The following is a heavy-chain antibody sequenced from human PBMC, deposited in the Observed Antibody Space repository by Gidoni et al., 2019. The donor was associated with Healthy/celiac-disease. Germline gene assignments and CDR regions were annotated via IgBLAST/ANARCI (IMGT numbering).Heavy chain of an antibody. J-gene: IGHJ4*02. D-gene: IGHD3-22*01. CDR3: ARVPSIYYYDSSGYPFDY. V-gene: IGHV3-21*01. CDR2: IISRGSTK. CDR1: GCTFSSCS. Sequence: EVQLVESGGGLVKPGGSLRLSCAASGCTFSSCSLNWVRKAPGQGLEWVSSIISRGSTKYYADSVKGRFTISRDNAKNSLYLQMNSLRAEDTAVYYCARVPSIYYYDSSGYPFDYWGQGTLVTVSS.